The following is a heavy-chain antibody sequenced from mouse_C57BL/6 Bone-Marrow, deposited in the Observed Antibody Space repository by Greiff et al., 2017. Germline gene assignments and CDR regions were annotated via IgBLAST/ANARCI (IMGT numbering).Heavy chain of an antibody. J-gene: IGHJ1*03. D-gene: IGHD1-1*01. CDR2: INPSSGYT. Sequence: VKLMESGAELAKPGASVKLSCTASGYTFTSYWMHWVKQRPGQGLEWIGYINPSSGYTKYNQKFKDKATLTADKSSSTAYMHLSSLTYEDSAGYYCARGKIYYYGSSYVSWYVDVWGTGTTVTVSS. CDR3: ARGKIYYYGSSYVSWYVDV. V-gene: IGHV1-7*01. CDR1: GYTFTSYW.